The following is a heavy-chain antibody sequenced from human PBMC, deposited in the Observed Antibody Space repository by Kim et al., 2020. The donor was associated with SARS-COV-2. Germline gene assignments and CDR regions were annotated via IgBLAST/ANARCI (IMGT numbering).Heavy chain of an antibody. Sequence: ASSVKGRYTISRDNSKNTLYMQRNSLRAEDTAVYYCARVGGDDYWYFDIWGRGTLVTVSS. CDR3: ARVGGDDYWYFDI. V-gene: IGHV3-30*03. D-gene: IGHD2-21*02. J-gene: IGHJ2*01.